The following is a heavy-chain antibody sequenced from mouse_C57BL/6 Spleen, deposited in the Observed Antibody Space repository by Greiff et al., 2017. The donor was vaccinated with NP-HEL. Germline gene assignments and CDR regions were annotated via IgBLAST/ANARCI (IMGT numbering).Heavy chain of an antibody. J-gene: IGHJ2*01. CDR3: ASFYYDYPYFDY. CDR2: IYPGSGST. V-gene: IGHV1-55*01. D-gene: IGHD2-4*01. CDR1: GYTFTSYW. Sequence: QVQLQQPGAELVKPGASVKMSCKASGYTFTSYWITWVKQRPGQGLEWIGDIYPGSGSTNYNEKFKSKATLTVDTSSSTAYMQLSSLTSEDSAVYYCASFYYDYPYFDYWGQGTTLTVSS.